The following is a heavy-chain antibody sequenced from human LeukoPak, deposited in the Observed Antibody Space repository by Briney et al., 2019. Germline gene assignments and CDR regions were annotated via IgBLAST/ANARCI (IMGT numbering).Heavy chain of an antibody. D-gene: IGHD3-16*01. CDR1: EYIFSTHW. V-gene: IGHV5-51*01. CDR3: AIFDFLFGEIDNWFDP. CDR2: IYLRDFHI. J-gene: IGHJ5*02. Sequence: GESLKISCKASEYIFSTHWIGWVRQMPGKGLEWMGIIYLRDFHIKYSPSFQGQVTISADKSISTAYLQWSSLKASDTAMYYCAIFDFLFGEIDNWFDPWGQGTQVTVSS.